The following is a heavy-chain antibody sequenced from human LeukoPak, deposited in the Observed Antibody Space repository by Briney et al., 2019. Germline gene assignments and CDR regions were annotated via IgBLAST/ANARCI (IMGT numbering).Heavy chain of an antibody. J-gene: IGHJ5*02. CDR2: TYYRSKWYN. CDR1: GDSVSSNSAA. Sequence: SQTLSLTCAISGDSVSSNSAAWNWIRQSPSRGLEWLGRTYYRSKWYNDYAVSVKSRITINPDTSKNQFSLQLNSVTPEDTAVYYCARGGPPPSPHGFFTWWFDPWGQGTLVTVSS. D-gene: IGHD3-3*01. CDR3: ARGGPPPSPHGFFTWWFDP. V-gene: IGHV6-1*01.